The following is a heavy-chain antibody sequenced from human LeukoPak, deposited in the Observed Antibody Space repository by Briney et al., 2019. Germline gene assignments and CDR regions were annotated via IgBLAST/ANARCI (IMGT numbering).Heavy chain of an antibody. V-gene: IGHV4-39*01. CDR3: ARGLRETAADYYFDY. D-gene: IGHD6-13*01. CDR2: IYYSGST. Sequence: SETLSLTCTVSGGSISSSDYYWDWIRQPPGKGLEWIGSIYYSGSTYYNPSLKSRVTISVDTSKNQFSLKLSSVTAADTAVYYCARGLRETAADYYFDYWGQGTLVTVSS. CDR1: GGSISSSDYY. J-gene: IGHJ4*02.